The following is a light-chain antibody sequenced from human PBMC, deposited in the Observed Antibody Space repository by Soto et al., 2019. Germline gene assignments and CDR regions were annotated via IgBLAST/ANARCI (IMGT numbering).Light chain of an antibody. CDR2: DVS. V-gene: IGKV1-39*01. Sequence: DIQVTQSPSSLSASVGDRVTITCQASQDITNSLNWYQHKPGKAPKLLIYDVSSLETGVPSRFSGSGSGTDFSLTISSLQLEDFATYYCQQSYSNLALTFGGGTKVDIK. CDR1: QDITNS. J-gene: IGKJ4*01. CDR3: QQSYSNLALT.